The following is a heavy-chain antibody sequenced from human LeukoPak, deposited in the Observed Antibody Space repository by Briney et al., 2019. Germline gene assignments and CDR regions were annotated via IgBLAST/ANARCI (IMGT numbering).Heavy chain of an antibody. D-gene: IGHD2-2*01. CDR3: ARVTVPAAIGGDWFDP. Sequence: SETLSLTCTVSGGSIGSGDYYWSWIRQPPGKGLEWIGYIYYSGSTYYNPSLKSRVTISVDTSKNQFSLKLSSVTAADTAVYYCARVTVPAAIGGDWFDPWGQGTLVTVSS. CDR2: IYYSGST. J-gene: IGHJ5*02. V-gene: IGHV4-30-4*01. CDR1: GGSIGSGDYY.